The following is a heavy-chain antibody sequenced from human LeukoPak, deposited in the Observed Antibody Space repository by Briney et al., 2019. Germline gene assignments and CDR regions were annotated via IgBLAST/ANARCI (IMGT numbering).Heavy chain of an antibody. V-gene: IGHV5-51*01. CDR2: IHPGDSDT. CDR1: GYSFTSYW. J-gene: IGHJ4*02. Sequence: GESLKISFQGSGYSFTSYWIGWVRQMPGKGLEWMGVIHPGDSDTRYNPSFQGQVIISADKSISTAYVQWSSLKASDTAMYYCARLDGGHCSGGSCYSFDYWGQGTLVTVSS. CDR3: ARLDGGHCSGGSCYSFDY. D-gene: IGHD2-15*01.